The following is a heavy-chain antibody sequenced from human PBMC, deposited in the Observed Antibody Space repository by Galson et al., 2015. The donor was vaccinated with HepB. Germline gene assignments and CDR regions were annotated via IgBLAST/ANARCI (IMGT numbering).Heavy chain of an antibody. D-gene: IGHD7-27*01. Sequence: SLRLSCAASGFTFSNYAMSWVRQAPGKGLEWVSVISGSGGSTYYADSVKGRFTISRDNAKNSLYLQMNSLRAEDTAVYYCARVYWGFDYWGQGTLVTVSS. V-gene: IGHV3-23*01. CDR1: GFTFSNYA. CDR3: ARVYWGFDY. J-gene: IGHJ4*02. CDR2: ISGSGGST.